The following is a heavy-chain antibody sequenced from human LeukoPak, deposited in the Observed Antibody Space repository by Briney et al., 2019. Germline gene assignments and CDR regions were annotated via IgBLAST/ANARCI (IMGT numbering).Heavy chain of an antibody. CDR2: INPNTGGT. CDR3: ARVTQWLAEGEFDN. CDR1: GYTFTGYY. D-gene: IGHD6-19*01. Sequence: ASVKVSCKASGYTFTGYYIHWVRQAPGQGLEWTGRINPNTGGTSFAQKFQGRVTMTRDTSISTAYMELSWLRSDDPAIYYCARVTQWLAEGEFDNRGQGTLVTVSS. V-gene: IGHV1-2*06. J-gene: IGHJ4*02.